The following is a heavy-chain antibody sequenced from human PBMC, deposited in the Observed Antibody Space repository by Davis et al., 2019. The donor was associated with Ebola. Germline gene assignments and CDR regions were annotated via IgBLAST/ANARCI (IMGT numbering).Heavy chain of an antibody. Sequence: SETLSLTCAVYGGSFSGYYWSWISPPPGKGLEWIGEINHSGSTNYNASLKSRVTISVDTSKNQFSLKLSSVTAADTAVYYCAREFDGSGSYSGDYYGMDVWGQGTTVTVSS. CDR1: GGSFSGYY. CDR2: INHSGST. J-gene: IGHJ6*02. CDR3: AREFDGSGSYSGDYYGMDV. D-gene: IGHD3-10*01. V-gene: IGHV4-34*01.